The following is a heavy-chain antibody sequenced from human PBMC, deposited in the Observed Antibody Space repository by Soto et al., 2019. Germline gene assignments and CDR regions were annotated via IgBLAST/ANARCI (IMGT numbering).Heavy chain of an antibody. V-gene: IGHV3-11*01. J-gene: IGHJ4*02. Sequence: QVQLVESGGDLVKPGGSLRLSCAASGYTFSDYYLSWIRQAPGKGLEWISNIDTSSTKIYYADSVKGRFTISRDNGKNWLFLEIKSLRVEDTAVYFCASHYDLWSGYLSPVDYWGQGTLVTVSS. CDR1: GYTFSDYY. CDR3: ASHYDLWSGYLSPVDY. D-gene: IGHD3-3*01. CDR2: IDTSSTKI.